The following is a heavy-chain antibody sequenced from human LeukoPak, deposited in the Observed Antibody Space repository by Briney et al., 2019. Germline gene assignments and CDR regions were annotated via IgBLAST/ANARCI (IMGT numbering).Heavy chain of an antibody. CDR3: ARGRRLPYSSSWGVGYYFDY. CDR1: GGSFSGYY. V-gene: IGHV4-34*01. CDR2: INHSGST. D-gene: IGHD6-13*01. Sequence: NPSETLSLTCAVYGGSFSGYYWSWIRQPPGKGLEWIGEINHSGSTNYNPSLKSRVTISVDTSKNQFSLKLSSVTAADTAVYYCARGRRLPYSSSWGVGYYFDYWGQGTLVTVSS. J-gene: IGHJ4*02.